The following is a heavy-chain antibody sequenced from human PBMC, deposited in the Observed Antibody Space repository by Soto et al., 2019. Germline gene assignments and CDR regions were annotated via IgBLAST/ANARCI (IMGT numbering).Heavy chain of an antibody. J-gene: IGHJ3*01. D-gene: IGHD1-26*01. Sequence: EVQLVESGGGLVRPGGSLRLSCAASGFTFSYYWMHWVRQAPGKGLVWVSRIHSAGSSTTYADFVKGRFIISRDNARNTVDLQMSSVRVGDTAVYYCARGDRGAFDLWGQGTVVTVSS. CDR2: IHSAGSST. CDR1: GFTFSYYW. V-gene: IGHV3-74*01. CDR3: ARGDRGAFDL.